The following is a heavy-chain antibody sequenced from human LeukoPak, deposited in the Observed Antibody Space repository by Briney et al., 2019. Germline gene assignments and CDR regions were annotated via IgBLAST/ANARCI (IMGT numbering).Heavy chain of an antibody. CDR1: GGSISSYY. J-gene: IGHJ3*02. Sequence: SETLSLTCTVSGGSISSYYWSWIRQPPGKGLEWIGYIYSSGSTNYNPSLKSRVTISVDTSKNQFSLKLSSVTAADTAVYYCARVVGRVVTPSAFDIWGQGTMVTVSS. CDR2: IYSSGST. D-gene: IGHD4-23*01. CDR3: ARVVGRVVTPSAFDI. V-gene: IGHV4-59*01.